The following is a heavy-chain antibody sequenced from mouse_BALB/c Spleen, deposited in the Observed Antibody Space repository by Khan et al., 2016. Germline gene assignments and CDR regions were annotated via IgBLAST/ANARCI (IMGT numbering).Heavy chain of an antibody. CDR2: IYPGDGDT. CDR1: GYTSANYW. Sequence: QVQLKQSGAELARPGASVRLSCKASGYTSANYWMQWVKQRPGQGLEWIGSIYPGDGDTRYSQKFKDKATLTADKSSSSAYMHLRSVASEDSAVYYCAEALFVYWGQGTLVTGSA. V-gene: IGHV1-87*01. CDR3: AEALFVY. J-gene: IGHJ3*01.